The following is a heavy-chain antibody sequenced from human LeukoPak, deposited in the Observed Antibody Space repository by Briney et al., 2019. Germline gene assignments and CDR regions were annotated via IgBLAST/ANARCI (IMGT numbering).Heavy chain of an antibody. D-gene: IGHD4-17*01. CDR2: IYYSGSI. CDR3: ARIPYGDYFDY. J-gene: IGHJ4*02. CDR1: GGSISSYY. Sequence: PSETLSLTCTVSGGSISSYYWSWIRQPPGKGLEWIGYIYYSGSINYNPSLKSRVTIPVDTSKNQFSLKLSSVTAADTAVYYCARIPYGDYFDYWGQGTLVTVSS. V-gene: IGHV4-59*01.